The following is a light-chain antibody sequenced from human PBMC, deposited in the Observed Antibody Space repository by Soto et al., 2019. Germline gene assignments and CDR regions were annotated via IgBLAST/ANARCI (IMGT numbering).Light chain of an antibody. CDR2: AAS. J-gene: IGKJ5*01. Sequence: IVLTQSPGTLSLFPGERATLSCSASQSISGIYLAWYQQKPGQPPRLLMYAASSRASGIPDRFSGSGSGTDFTLTISRLEPEDFAVYYCQQSSSSPITFGQGTGLEIK. CDR1: QSISGIY. CDR3: QQSSSSPIT. V-gene: IGKV3-20*01.